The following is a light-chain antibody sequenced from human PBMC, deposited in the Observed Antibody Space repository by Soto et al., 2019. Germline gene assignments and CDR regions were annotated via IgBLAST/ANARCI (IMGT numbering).Light chain of an antibody. CDR2: DVT. CDR1: SSDVGGYNY. J-gene: IGLJ1*01. CDR3: CSYAGSYTYV. V-gene: IGLV2-11*01. Sequence: LTQPRSVSGSPGQSVTISCTGTSSDVGGYNYVSWYQQHPGKAPELLIYDVTKRPSGVPDRFSGSKSGNAASLTISGLQADDEADYYCCSYAGSYTYVFGTGTKVTVL.